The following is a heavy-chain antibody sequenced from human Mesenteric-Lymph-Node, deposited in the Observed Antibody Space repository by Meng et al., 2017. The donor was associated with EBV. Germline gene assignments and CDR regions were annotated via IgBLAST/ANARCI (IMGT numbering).Heavy chain of an antibody. Sequence: QVQLVQSGSELKKPGASVKVSCKASGYTFIGYSINWLRQAPGQGLEWMGYISTSTGNPTYAQGFTGRFVFSLDTSVSTAYLQISSLKAEDTAVYYCARDLRSGSYDYWGQGTLVTVSS. CDR1: GYTFIGYS. CDR2: ISTSTGNP. J-gene: IGHJ4*02. CDR3: ARDLRSGSYDY. D-gene: IGHD1-26*01. V-gene: IGHV7-4-1*02.